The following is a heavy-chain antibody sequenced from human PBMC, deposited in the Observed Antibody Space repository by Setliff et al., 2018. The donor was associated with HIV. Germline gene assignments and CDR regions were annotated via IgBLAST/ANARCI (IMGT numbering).Heavy chain of an antibody. J-gene: IGHJ6*03. V-gene: IGHV1-24*01. CDR1: GYTLTELS. CDR3: ARDGGGPGDYYYYYMDV. Sequence: ASVKVSCKISGYTLTELSIHWVRQAPGKGLEWMANFDPEDGETFYAQKFQGRLTMTEDTSTDTAYMELSSLRSDDTAVYYCARDGGGPGDYYYYYMDVWAKGTTVTVSS. CDR2: FDPEDGET. D-gene: IGHD3-16*01.